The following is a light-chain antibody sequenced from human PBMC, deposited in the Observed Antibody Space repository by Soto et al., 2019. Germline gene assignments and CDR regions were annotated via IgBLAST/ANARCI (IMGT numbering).Light chain of an antibody. V-gene: IGLV1-44*01. J-gene: IGLJ2*01. CDR3: AAWDDSLNGVV. Sequence: QSVLTQSPSASGTPGQRVTISCSGSFSNIGSNTVNWYEQLPGTAPKLLIYSNNQRPSGVPDRISGTKSGTSASLAIRGLQSDDEADYYCAAWDDSLNGVVFGGGIQLTVL. CDR2: SNN. CDR1: FSNIGSNT.